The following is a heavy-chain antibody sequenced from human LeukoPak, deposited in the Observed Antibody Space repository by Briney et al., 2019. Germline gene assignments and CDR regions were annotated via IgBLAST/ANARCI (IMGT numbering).Heavy chain of an antibody. Sequence: GGSLRLSCAASGFTFSTYEMSWVRQAPGKGLEWVSYISSSGSRIYYADSVKGRFTISRDNAKNSLYLQMNSLRAEDTAVYYCARDGTAAGLYFDLWGQGTLVTVSS. V-gene: IGHV3-48*03. CDR3: ARDGTAAGLYFDL. J-gene: IGHJ4*01. CDR1: GFTFSTYE. CDR2: ISSSGSRI. D-gene: IGHD6-13*01.